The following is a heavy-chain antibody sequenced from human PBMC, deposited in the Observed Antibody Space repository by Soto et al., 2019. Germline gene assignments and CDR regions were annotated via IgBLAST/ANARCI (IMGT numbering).Heavy chain of an antibody. CDR1: GFSFSSYA. Sequence: EVQMLESGGGLVQPGGSLRLSCAASGFSFSSYAMSWVRQAPGRGLEWVSTISGSGGRIYYTDSVKGRFTISRDNSKNTLYLQMNSLRAEDTAIYYCEKRGAPPDYWGQGTLVTVSS. D-gene: IGHD3-16*01. CDR2: ISGSGGRI. V-gene: IGHV3-23*01. CDR3: EKRGAPPDY. J-gene: IGHJ4*02.